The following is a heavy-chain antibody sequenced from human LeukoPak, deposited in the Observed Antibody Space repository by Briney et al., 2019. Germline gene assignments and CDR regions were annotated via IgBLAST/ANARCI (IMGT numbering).Heavy chain of an antibody. CDR1: GGTFSSYA. CDR2: IIPIFGTA. CDR3: ASTYCSSTSCHDRFFDY. D-gene: IGHD2-2*01. V-gene: IGHV1-69*13. J-gene: IGHJ4*02. Sequence: ASVKVSCKASGGTFSSYAISWVRQAPGQGLEWMGGIIPIFGTANYAQKFQGRVTITADESTSTAYMELSSLRSEDTAVYYCASTYCSSTSCHDRFFDYWGQGTLVTVSS.